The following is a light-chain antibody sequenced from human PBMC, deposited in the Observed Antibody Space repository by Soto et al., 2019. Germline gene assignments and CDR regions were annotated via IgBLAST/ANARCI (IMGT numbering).Light chain of an antibody. V-gene: IGKV3-15*01. CDR3: QQYNNWPPIT. CDR1: QSVSSN. Sequence: EIVLTQSAGILYLSPGDRATLSCRASQSVSSNLAWYQQKPGQAPRLLTYGASTRATGIPARFSGSGSGTEFTLTISSLQSEDFAVYYCQQYNNWPPITFGQGTRLEIK. J-gene: IGKJ5*01. CDR2: GAS.